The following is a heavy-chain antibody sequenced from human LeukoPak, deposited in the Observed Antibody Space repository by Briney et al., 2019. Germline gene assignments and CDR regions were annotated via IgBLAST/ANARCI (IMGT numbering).Heavy chain of an antibody. CDR2: IWYDGSNK. Sequence: HPGGSLRLSCAASGFTFSSYGTHWGRQAPGKGLEWVAVIWYDGSNKYYADSVKGRFTISRDNSKNTLYLQMNSLRAEDTAVYYCAKQPRVGWLQLPGSAEYFQHWGQGTLVTVSS. J-gene: IGHJ1*01. CDR1: GFTFSSYG. V-gene: IGHV3-33*06. D-gene: IGHD5-24*01. CDR3: AKQPRVGWLQLPGSAEYFQH.